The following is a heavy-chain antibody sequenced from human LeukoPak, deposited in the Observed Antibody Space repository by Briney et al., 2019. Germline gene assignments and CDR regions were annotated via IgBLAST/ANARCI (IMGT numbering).Heavy chain of an antibody. V-gene: IGHV3-21*01. CDR1: GFTFSSYS. CDR2: ISSSSSYI. D-gene: IGHD3-22*01. J-gene: IGHJ4*02. CDR3: ARAPAYYYDSSGLN. Sequence: GGSLRLSCAASGFTFSSYSMNWVRQAPGKRLEWVSSISSSSSYIYYADSVKGRFTISRDNAKNSLYLQMNSLRAEDTAVYYCARAPAYYYDSSGLNWGQGTLVTVSS.